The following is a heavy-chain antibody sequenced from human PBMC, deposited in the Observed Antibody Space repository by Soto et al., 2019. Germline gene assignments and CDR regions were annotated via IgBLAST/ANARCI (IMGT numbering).Heavy chain of an antibody. CDR1: GYTITRYD. CDR2: MNPNSGNT. CDR3: ARSTNDYGDRH. Sequence: SVKVSCKASGYTITRYDINWVRQATGQGLEWMGWMNPNSGNTGYAQKFQGRVTMTRNTSISTAYMELSSLRSEDTAMYYCARSTNDYGDRHWGQGTLVTVSS. V-gene: IGHV1-8*01. D-gene: IGHD4-17*01. J-gene: IGHJ4*02.